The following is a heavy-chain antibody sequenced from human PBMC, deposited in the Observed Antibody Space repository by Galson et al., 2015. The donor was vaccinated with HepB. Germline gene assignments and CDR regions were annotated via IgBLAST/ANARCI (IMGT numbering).Heavy chain of an antibody. CDR1: GFTFSSYG. V-gene: IGHV3-30*18. CDR3: AKSVNGGVPRD. J-gene: IGHJ4*02. Sequence: SLRLSCAASGFTFSSYGMHWVRQAPGKGLEWVAVISYDGSNKYYADSVKGRFTISRDNSKNTLYLQMNSLRAEDTAVYYCAKSVNGGVPRDRGQGTLVTVSS. D-gene: IGHD3-10*01. CDR2: ISYDGSNK.